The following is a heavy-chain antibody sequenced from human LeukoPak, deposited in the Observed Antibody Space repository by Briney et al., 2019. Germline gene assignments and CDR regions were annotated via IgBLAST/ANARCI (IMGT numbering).Heavy chain of an antibody. V-gene: IGHV3-23*01. J-gene: IGHJ4*02. CDR1: GFTFSSYA. Sequence: GGSLRLSCAASGFTFSSYAMSWVRQAPGKGLEWVSAISGSGSTYYADSVKGRFTISRDNSKNTLYLQMNSLRAEDTAVYYCAKQRSGIAVAVDYWGQGTLVTVSS. CDR2: ISGSGST. D-gene: IGHD6-19*01. CDR3: AKQRSGIAVAVDY.